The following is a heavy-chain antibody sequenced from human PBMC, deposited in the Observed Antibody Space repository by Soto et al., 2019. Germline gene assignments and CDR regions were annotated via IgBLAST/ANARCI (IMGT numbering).Heavy chain of an antibody. J-gene: IGHJ4*02. CDR3: ERAHKNYYDSSGSLVD. D-gene: IGHD3-22*01. CDR2: IWYDGSNK. CDR1: GFTFSSYG. Sequence: GGSLRLSCAASGFTFSSYGMHWVRQAPGKGLEWVAVIWYDGSNKYYADSVKGRFTISRDNSKNTLYLQMNSLRAEDTAVYYCERAHKNYYDSSGSLVDWGQGTLVTVSS. V-gene: IGHV3-33*01.